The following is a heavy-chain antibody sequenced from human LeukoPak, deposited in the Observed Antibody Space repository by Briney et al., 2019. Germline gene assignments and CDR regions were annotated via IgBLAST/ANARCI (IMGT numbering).Heavy chain of an antibody. CDR1: GYTFTGYH. J-gene: IGHJ4*02. Sequence: PGASVKVSCRASGYTFTGYHMPWVRQAPGQGLEWMGRINPNSGDTNYAQNFQGRVTMTRDTSINTAYMELSRLRSDDTAVYYCARDYCSSTSCLFDYWGQGTLVTVSS. D-gene: IGHD2-2*01. CDR2: INPNSGDT. V-gene: IGHV1-2*06. CDR3: ARDYCSSTSCLFDY.